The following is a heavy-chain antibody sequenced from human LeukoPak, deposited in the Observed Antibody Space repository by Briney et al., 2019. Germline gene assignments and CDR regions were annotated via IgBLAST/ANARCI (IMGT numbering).Heavy chain of an antibody. J-gene: IGHJ5*02. V-gene: IGHV3-48*04. D-gene: IGHD2-15*01. Sequence: GGSLRPSCAASGFTFSSYSMNWVRQAPGKGLEWVSYISSSSSTIYYADSVKGRFTISRDNAKNSLYLQMNSLRAEDTAVYYCARAGGDCSGGSCYIRVLFFAWFDPWGQGTLVTVSS. CDR2: ISSSSSTI. CDR1: GFTFSSYS. CDR3: ARAGGDCSGGSCYIRVLFFAWFDP.